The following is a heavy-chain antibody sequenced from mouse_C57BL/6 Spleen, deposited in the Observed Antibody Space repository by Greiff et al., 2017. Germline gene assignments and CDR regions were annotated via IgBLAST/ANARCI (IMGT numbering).Heavy chain of an antibody. CDR3: AFYPYYYGSSYVGYFDY. CDR2: IHPSDSDT. CDR1: GYTFTSYW. D-gene: IGHD1-1*01. V-gene: IGHV1-74*01. J-gene: IGHJ2*01. Sequence: QVQLQQPGAELVKPGASVKVSCKASGYTFTSYWMHWVKQRPGQGLEWIGRIHPSDSDTNYNQKLKGKATLTVDKSSSTAYMQLSSLTSEDSAVYYCAFYPYYYGSSYVGYFDYWGQGTTLTVSS.